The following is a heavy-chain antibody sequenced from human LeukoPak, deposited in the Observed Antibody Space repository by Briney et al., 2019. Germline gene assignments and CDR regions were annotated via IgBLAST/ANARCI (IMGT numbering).Heavy chain of an antibody. J-gene: IGHJ4*02. CDR1: GGSISSYY. CDR2: IYYSGST. V-gene: IGHV4-59*01. CDR3: ARVLWTAAAGTCFDY. D-gene: IGHD6-13*01. Sequence: PSETLSLTCTVSGGSISSYYWSWIRQPPGKGLEWIGYIYYSGSTNYNPSLKSRVTISVDTSKNQFSLKLSSVTAADTAVYYCARVLWTAAAGTCFDYWGQGTLVTVSS.